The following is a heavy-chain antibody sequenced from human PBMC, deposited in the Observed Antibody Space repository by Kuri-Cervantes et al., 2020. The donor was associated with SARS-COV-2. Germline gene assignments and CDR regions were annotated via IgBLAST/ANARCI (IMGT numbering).Heavy chain of an antibody. CDR2: IDPSDSYT. J-gene: IGHJ4*02. CDR3: GRLGREGYNYRSDY. V-gene: IGHV5-10-1*01. CDR1: GYSFTSYW. Sequence: GSLRLSCTGSGYSFTSYWISWVRQMPGKGLEWMGTIDPSDSYTSYSPSFQGHVTTSYYKSISTAYLQWSRLKASDTAMYYCGRLGREGYNYRSDYWGQGTLVTVSS. D-gene: IGHD5-24*01.